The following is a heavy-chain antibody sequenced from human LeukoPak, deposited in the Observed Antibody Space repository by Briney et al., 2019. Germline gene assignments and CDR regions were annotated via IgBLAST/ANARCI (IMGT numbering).Heavy chain of an antibody. CDR1: GYSISSGYY. CDR2: IYHSGRT. CDR3: ARAGFHLYYYGSGSFGWFDP. D-gene: IGHD3-10*01. V-gene: IGHV4-38-2*02. Sequence: SETLSLTCTVSGYSISSGYYWGWIRQPPGKGLEWIGSIYHSGRTFYNPSLKSRVTISVDTSKNQFSLKLTSVTAADTAVYYCARAGFHLYYYGSGSFGWFDPWGQGTLVTVSS. J-gene: IGHJ5*02.